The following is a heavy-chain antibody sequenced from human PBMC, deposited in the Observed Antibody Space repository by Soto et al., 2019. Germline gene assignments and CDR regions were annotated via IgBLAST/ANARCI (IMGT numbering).Heavy chain of an antibody. J-gene: IGHJ4*02. D-gene: IGHD6-13*01. V-gene: IGHV4-4*07. Sequence: LSLTCNVSGGSISSFYWSWIRQPAGKGLEWIGRIYSGGRNNYNPSLKSRVTMSVDTSKNQFSLRLSSVTAADTVMYYCARGSSRWDYWGQGTLVTVSS. CDR2: IYSGGRN. CDR1: GGSISSFY. CDR3: ARGSSRWDY.